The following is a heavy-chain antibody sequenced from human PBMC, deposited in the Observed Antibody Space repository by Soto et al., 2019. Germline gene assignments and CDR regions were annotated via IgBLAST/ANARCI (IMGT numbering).Heavy chain of an antibody. CDR3: ARAEWYYDSSGYYSY. CDR1: GFTFSSYW. Sequence: GGSLRLSCAASGFTFSSYWMSWVRQAPGKGLEWVANIKQDGSEKYYVDSVKGRFTISRDNAKNSLYLQMNGLRAEDTAVYYCARAEWYYDSSGYYSYWGQGTLVTVSS. J-gene: IGHJ4*02. CDR2: IKQDGSEK. D-gene: IGHD3-22*01. V-gene: IGHV3-7*01.